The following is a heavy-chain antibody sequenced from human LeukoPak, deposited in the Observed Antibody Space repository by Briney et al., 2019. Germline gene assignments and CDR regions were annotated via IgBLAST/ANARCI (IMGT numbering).Heavy chain of an antibody. J-gene: IGHJ3*02. CDR2: MPYSGGA. V-gene: IGHV4-30-4*01. CDR3: AREVNVPAGSDGFDI. CDR1: GDSITSANYF. D-gene: IGHD2-2*01. Sequence: SETLSLTCTVSGDSITSANYFWSWIRQPPGEDLEWIGYMPYSGGASYNPSLKSRATISLDTSKNEFSLRLSSVTAPDTATYYCAREVNVPAGSDGFDIWAKGRWSPSLQ.